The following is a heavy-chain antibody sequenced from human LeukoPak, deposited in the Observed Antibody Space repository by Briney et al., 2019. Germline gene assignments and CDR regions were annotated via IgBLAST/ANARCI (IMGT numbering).Heavy chain of an antibody. Sequence: GGSLRLSCAASGFTFSSYWMHWVRQAPGKGPVWVSRINSDGSRTSYADSVKGRFTISRDNAKNSLYLQMNSLRVEDTAVFYCATSALGTTDFDYWGQGTLVTVSS. V-gene: IGHV3-74*01. D-gene: IGHD1-7*01. CDR3: ATSALGTTDFDY. CDR1: GFTFSSYW. J-gene: IGHJ4*02. CDR2: INSDGSRT.